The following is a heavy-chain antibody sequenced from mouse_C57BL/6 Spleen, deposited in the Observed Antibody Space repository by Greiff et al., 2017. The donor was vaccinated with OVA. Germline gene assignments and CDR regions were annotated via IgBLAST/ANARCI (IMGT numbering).Heavy chain of an antibody. CDR3: TNGNYVNYAMDY. V-gene: IGHV1S16*01. CDR2: INPSNGGT. D-gene: IGHD2-1*01. CDR1: GYTFTSYW. Sequence: QVQLKQSGAELVKPGASVKLSCKASGYTFTSYWMHWVKLRPGQGFEWIGEINPSNGGTNYNEKFKRKATLPVDKSSSTAYMQLSSLTSEDSAVYYCTNGNYVNYAMDYWGQGTSVTVSS. J-gene: IGHJ4*01.